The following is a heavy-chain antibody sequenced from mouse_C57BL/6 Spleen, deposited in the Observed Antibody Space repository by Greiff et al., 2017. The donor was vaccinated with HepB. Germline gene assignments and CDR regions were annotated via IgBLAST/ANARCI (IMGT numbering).Heavy chain of an antibody. CDR3: VRQYDYLYAMDY. J-gene: IGHJ4*01. V-gene: IGHV10-1*01. CDR2: IRSKSNNYAT. Sequence: EVKLLESGGGLVQPKGSLKLSCAASGFGFNTYAMNWVRQAPGKGLEWVARIRSKSNNYATYYADSVKDRFTISRDDSESMLYLQMNNLKTEDTAMYYCVRQYDYLYAMDYWGQGTSVTVSS. CDR1: GFGFNTYA. D-gene: IGHD2-4*01.